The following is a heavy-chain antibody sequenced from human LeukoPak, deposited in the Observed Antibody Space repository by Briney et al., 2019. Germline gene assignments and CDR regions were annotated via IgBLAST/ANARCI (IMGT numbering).Heavy chain of an antibody. J-gene: IGHJ4*02. Sequence: GGSLRLSCAASGFTFSSYAMSWVRQAPGKGLEWVSAISGSGGSTYYADSVKGRFTISRDNSKNTLYLQMNSMRAEDTAVYYCAKGARMVRGVIIAHWGQGTLVTVSS. CDR1: GFTFSSYA. CDR2: ISGSGGST. CDR3: AKGARMVRGVIIAH. V-gene: IGHV3-23*01. D-gene: IGHD3-10*01.